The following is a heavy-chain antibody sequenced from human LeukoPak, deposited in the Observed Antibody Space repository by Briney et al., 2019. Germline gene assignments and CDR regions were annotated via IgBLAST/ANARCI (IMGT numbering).Heavy chain of an antibody. D-gene: IGHD3-22*01. CDR1: GGSISSSSYY. J-gene: IGHJ4*02. CDR2: IYYSGST. CDR3: ARDTFTYYYDSSGYYRGGTFDY. Sequence: KPSETLSLTCTVSGGSISSSSYYWGWIRQPPGKGLEWIGSIYYSGSTYYNPSLKSRVTISVDTSKNQFSLKLSSVTAADTAVYYCARDTFTYYYDSSGYYRGGTFDYWGQGTLVTVSS. V-gene: IGHV4-39*07.